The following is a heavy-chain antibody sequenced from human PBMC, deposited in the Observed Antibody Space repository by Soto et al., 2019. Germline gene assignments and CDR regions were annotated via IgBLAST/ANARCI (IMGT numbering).Heavy chain of an antibody. V-gene: IGHV1-69*13. J-gene: IGHJ4*02. CDR2: IIPIFGTA. CDR3: ARGDDYYDNSGYPNLFDY. CDR1: GGTFSSYA. D-gene: IGHD3-22*01. Sequence: SVKVSCKDSGGTFSSYAISWVRQAPGQGLEWMGGIIPIFGTANYAQKFQGRVTITADESTSTAYMELSSLRSEDTAVYYCARGDDYYDNSGYPNLFDYWGQGTLVTVSS.